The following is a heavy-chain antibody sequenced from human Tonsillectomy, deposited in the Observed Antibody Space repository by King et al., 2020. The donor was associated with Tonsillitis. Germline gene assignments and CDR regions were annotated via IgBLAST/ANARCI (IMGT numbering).Heavy chain of an antibody. CDR2: SYPADSDI. J-gene: IGHJ6*03. V-gene: IGHV5-51*01. CDR3: SRLACGTTSGYTGSSYFLDV. D-gene: IGHD2-2*02. Sequence: VQLVESGAEVKKPGESLRISCEGFGYSFANYWIGWVRLMPGKGLEWMGISYPADSDIRYIPSFQGQVTISADKSTNTAYLQWRRLRASDSAIYYCSRLACGTTSGYTGSSYFLDVWGKGTAVTVS. CDR1: GYSFANYW.